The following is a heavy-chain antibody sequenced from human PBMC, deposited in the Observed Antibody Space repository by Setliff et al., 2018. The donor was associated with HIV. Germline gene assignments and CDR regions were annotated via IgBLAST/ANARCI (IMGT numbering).Heavy chain of an antibody. CDR2: ISPYNGDT. V-gene: IGHV1-18*01. CDR1: GYRFNTYG. J-gene: IGHJ6*03. CDR3: TTLRGYSFGLASYYYYYMDV. D-gene: IGHD5-12*01. Sequence: ASVKVSCKASGYRFNTYGISWVRQAPGQGLEWMGWISPYNGDTRFAQSLQGRVTLTTDISTSTAYMELSSLRSEDTAVYYCTTLRGYSFGLASYYYYYMDVWGKGTTVTVSS.